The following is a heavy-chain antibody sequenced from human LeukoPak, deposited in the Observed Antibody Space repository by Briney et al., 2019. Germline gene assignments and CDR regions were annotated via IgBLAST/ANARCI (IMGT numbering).Heavy chain of an antibody. J-gene: IGHJ6*02. CDR1: GGTFSSYA. CDR2: IIPIFGTA. D-gene: IGHD2-2*01. Sequence: SVKVSCKASGGTFSSYAISWVRQAPGQGLEWMGGIIPIFGTANYAQKFQGRVTITADESTSTAYMELSSLRSKDTAVYYCARGIVVVPAAPDEVYYYYGMDVWGQGTTVTVSS. CDR3: ARGIVVVPAAPDEVYYYYGMDV. V-gene: IGHV1-69*13.